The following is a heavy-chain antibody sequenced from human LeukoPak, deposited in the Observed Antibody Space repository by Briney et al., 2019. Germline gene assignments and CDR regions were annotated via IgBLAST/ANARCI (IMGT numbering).Heavy chain of an antibody. D-gene: IGHD3-10*01. V-gene: IGHV4-61*01. CDR1: GDSVRSDSLY. J-gene: IGHJ4*02. Sequence: SETLSLTCTVSGDSVRSDSLYWSWIRQPPGKGLELIGYIYYSGSTNYNPSLKSRVTISIDTSKNQFSLKLSSVTAADTAVYYCTRDLPRGFGELWSQGTLVTVSS. CDR2: IYYSGST. CDR3: TRDLPRGFGEL.